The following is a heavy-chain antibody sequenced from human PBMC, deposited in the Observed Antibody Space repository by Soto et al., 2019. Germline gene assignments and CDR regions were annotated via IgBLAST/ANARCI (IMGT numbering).Heavy chain of an antibody. CDR1: GYTFSSYG. J-gene: IGHJ4*02. CDR2: ISSDGSKK. CDR3: TRDQSSAFQH. Sequence: QVQLVESGGGVVQPGRSLRLSCAASGYTFSSYGMHWVRQAPGKGLEWVAVISSDGSKKYYVDSVKGRFTISRDDSKNTVYLQMNSLRGEDTAVYYCTRDQSSAFQHWGQGTLVTVSS. V-gene: IGHV3-30*03. D-gene: IGHD6-19*01.